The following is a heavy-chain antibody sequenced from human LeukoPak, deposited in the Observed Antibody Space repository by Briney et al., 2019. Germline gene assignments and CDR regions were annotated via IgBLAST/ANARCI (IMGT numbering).Heavy chain of an antibody. CDR2: IIPIFGTA. V-gene: IGHV1-69*05. Sequence: SVKVSCKASGGTLSSYAISWVRQAPGQGLEWMGGIIPIFGTANYAQKFQGRVTMTRDMSTSTVYMELSSLRSEDTAVYYCARDFGFCSGGSCLPNDYWGQGTLVTVSS. CDR3: ARDFGFCSGGSCLPNDY. J-gene: IGHJ4*02. CDR1: GGTLSSYA. D-gene: IGHD2-15*01.